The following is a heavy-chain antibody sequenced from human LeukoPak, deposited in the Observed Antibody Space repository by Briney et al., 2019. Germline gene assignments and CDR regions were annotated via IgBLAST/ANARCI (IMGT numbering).Heavy chain of an antibody. CDR3: ARKDGDY. V-gene: IGHV4-4*07. J-gene: IGHJ4*02. CDR2: IYSSGST. Sequence: TASETLSLTCTVSGVSISSYYWTWFRQPAGKGLEWIGLIYSSGSTLFNPSLKSRVAMSVDLTKNQLSLKLTSVTAADTAMYYCARKDGDYWGRGTLVTVSS. CDR1: GVSISSYY.